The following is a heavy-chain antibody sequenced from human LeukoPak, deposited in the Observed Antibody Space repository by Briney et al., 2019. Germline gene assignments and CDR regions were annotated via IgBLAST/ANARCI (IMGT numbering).Heavy chain of an antibody. J-gene: IGHJ4*02. D-gene: IGHD3-10*01. CDR2: INHSGST. CDR3: ARGYGSGNYYPKDY. CDR1: GGSFSGYY. V-gene: IGHV4-34*01. Sequence: SETLSLTCAVYGGSFSGYYWSWIRQPPGKGLEWIGEINHSGSTNYNPSLKSRVTISIDTSKNQWSLKLTSVTAADTAVYYCARGYGSGNYYPKDYWGQGTLVAVSS.